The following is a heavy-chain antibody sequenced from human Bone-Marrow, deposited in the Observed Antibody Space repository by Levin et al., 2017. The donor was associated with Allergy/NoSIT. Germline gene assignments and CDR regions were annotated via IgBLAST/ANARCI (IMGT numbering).Heavy chain of an antibody. CDR2: ISSSGSTI. CDR1: GFTFSSYE. J-gene: IGHJ4*02. V-gene: IGHV3-48*03. Sequence: PGGSLRLSCAASGFTFSSYEMNWVRQAPGKGLEWVSYISSSGSTIYYADSVKGRFTISRDNAKNSLYLQMNSLRAEDTAVYDCAREARRYFDYWGQGTLVTVSS. CDR3: AREARRYFDY.